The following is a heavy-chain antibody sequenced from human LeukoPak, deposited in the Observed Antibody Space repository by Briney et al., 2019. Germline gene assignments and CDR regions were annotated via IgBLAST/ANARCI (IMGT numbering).Heavy chain of an antibody. CDR3: ARGDTLIRGTTSGDY. D-gene: IGHD3-10*01. CDR1: GYTLTSYY. V-gene: IGHV1-46*03. CDR2: INPSGGST. J-gene: IGHJ4*02. Sequence: ASVKVSCKASGYTLTSYYIHWVRQAPGQGLEWMGIINPSGGSTSYAQKFQGRVTVTRDTSTSTVYMELSSLRSEDTAVYYCARGDTLIRGTTSGDYWGQGTLVTVSS.